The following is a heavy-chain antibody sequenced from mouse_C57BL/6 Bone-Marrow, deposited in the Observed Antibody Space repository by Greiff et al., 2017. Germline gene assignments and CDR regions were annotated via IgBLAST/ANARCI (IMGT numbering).Heavy chain of an antibody. CDR1: GYTFTSYG. CDR2: IYPRSGNT. V-gene: IGHV1-81*01. CDR3: ATYYGSSPYFDY. Sequence: VKLQESGAELARPGASVKLSCKASGYTFTSYGISWVKQRPGQGLEWIGEIYPRSGNTYYNEKFKGKATLTADKSSSTAYMELRSLTSEDSAVYFCATYYGSSPYFDYWGQGTTLTVSS. D-gene: IGHD1-1*01. J-gene: IGHJ2*01.